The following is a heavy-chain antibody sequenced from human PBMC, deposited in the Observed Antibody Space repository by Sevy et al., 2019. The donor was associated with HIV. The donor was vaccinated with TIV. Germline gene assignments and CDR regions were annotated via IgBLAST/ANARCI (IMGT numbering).Heavy chain of an antibody. J-gene: IGHJ5*01. CDR1: GFRFGSQA. CDR2: MSGRGDSR. D-gene: IGHD3-3*01. CDR3: AKDVPDQSWYNHFWSGSPCFDY. V-gene: IGHV3-23*01. Sequence: GGSLRLSCVGSGFRFGSQAMSWVRQAPGKGLEWVSGMSGRGDSRGYAHSVKGRFTISRDNSKNTVNLQMNSLTAEDTALYYCAKDVPDQSWYNHFWSGSPCFDYWGRGILVTVSS.